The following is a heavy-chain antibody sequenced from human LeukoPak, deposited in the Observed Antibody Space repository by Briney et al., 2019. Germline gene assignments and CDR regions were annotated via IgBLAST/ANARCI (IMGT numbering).Heavy chain of an antibody. CDR2: ISAYNGNT. Sequence: ASVKVSCKASGYTFTSYGISWVRQAPGQGLEWMGWISAYNGNTNYAQKLQGRVTMTTDTSTSTAYMELRSPRSDDTAVYYCARDRVPYYYYYGMDVWGQGTTVTVSS. J-gene: IGHJ6*02. V-gene: IGHV1-18*01. CDR1: GYTFTSYG. CDR3: ARDRVPYYYYYGMDV.